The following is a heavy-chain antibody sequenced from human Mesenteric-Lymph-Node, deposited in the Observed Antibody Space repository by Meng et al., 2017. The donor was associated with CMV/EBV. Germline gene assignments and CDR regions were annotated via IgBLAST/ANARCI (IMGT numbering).Heavy chain of an antibody. Sequence: GGSLRLSCAASGFTFSSYWMSWVRQAPGKGLEWVANIKQDGSEKYYVDSVKGRFTISRDNAKNSLYLQMNSLRAEDTAVYYCARDSYVAARGASDYWGQGTLVTVSS. J-gene: IGHJ4*02. CDR2: IKQDGSEK. CDR1: GFTFSSYW. CDR3: ARDSYVAARGASDY. V-gene: IGHV3-7*01. D-gene: IGHD6-6*01.